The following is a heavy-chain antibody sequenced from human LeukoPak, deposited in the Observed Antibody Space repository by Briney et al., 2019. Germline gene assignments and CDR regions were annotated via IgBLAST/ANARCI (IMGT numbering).Heavy chain of an antibody. CDR3: ASHYYDSSGSDRFDY. D-gene: IGHD3-22*01. Sequence: SETLSLTCTVSGGSISSYYWSWIRQPPGKGLEWIGYIYYSGSTYYNPSLKSRVTISVDTSKNQFSLKLSSVTAADTAVYYCASHYYDSSGSDRFDYWGQGTLVTVSS. CDR2: IYYSGST. CDR1: GGSISSYY. J-gene: IGHJ4*02. V-gene: IGHV4-30-4*01.